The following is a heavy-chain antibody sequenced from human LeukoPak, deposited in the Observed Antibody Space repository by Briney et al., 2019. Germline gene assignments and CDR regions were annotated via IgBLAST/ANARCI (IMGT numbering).Heavy chain of an antibody. Sequence: KSSETLSLTCAVSGGSISSSNWWSWVRQPPGKGLEWIGEIYHSGSTNYNPSLKSRVTISVDKSKNQFSLKLSSVTAADTAVYYCARSSWAVTTYGNWFDPWGQGTLVTVSS. J-gene: IGHJ5*02. CDR1: GGSISSSNW. D-gene: IGHD4-17*01. CDR3: ARSSWAVTTYGNWFDP. V-gene: IGHV4-4*02. CDR2: IYHSGST.